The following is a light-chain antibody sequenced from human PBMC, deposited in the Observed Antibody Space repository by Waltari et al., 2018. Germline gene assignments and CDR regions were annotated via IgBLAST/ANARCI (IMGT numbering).Light chain of an antibody. CDR1: TSDVGSYNL. CDR2: EGS. CDR3: CSYAGSSTWV. Sequence: QSALTQPASVSGSPGQSITISCTETTSDVGSYNLFSWYQQHPAKAPKLLIYEGSKRPSGVSNRFSGSKSGNTASLTISGLQAEDEADYYCCSYAGSSTWVFGGGTKLTVL. J-gene: IGLJ3*02. V-gene: IGLV2-23*01.